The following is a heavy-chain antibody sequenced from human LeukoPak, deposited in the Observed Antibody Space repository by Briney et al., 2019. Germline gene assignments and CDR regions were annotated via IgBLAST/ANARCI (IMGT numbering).Heavy chain of an antibody. D-gene: IGHD6-13*01. CDR2: ISGNGYSI. Sequence: PGGSLRLSCAASGFTFSSYAMTWVRQAPGKGLQWVSDISGNGYSIYYADSLKGRFTISRDNSKDTLYLQMNSLRAEDTAVYYCATNNSSWYIDQWGQGTLVTVSS. J-gene: IGHJ4*02. CDR1: GFTFSSYA. CDR3: ATNNSSWYIDQ. V-gene: IGHV3-23*01.